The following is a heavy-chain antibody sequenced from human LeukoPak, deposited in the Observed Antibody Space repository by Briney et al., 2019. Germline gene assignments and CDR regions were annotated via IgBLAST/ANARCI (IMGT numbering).Heavy chain of an antibody. CDR2: IYIDGST. J-gene: IGHJ3*01. V-gene: IGHV4-4*07. CDR1: GSSISSYY. D-gene: IGHD1-26*01. Sequence: PSETLSLTCTVPGSSISSYYWSWIRQPAGKGLEWIGRIYIDGSTNYNPSLKSRVTVSLDTSKNQFSLKLSSVTAADTAVYYCARDIIGGNYAWGQGTMVTVSS. CDR3: ARDIIGGNYA.